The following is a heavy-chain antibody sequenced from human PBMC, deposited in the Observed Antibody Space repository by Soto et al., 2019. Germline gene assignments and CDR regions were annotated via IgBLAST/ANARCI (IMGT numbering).Heavy chain of an antibody. Sequence: SETLSLTCTVSGDFISYYSWAWIRQSAGKGLEWIGRVYSTGTIFYNPSLKSRATMSVDTSKNQFSLKLTSVNAADTAVYYCARADFGRQTRAFDPWGQGTLVTVSS. J-gene: IGHJ5*02. CDR3: ARADFGRQTRAFDP. CDR1: GDFISYYS. D-gene: IGHD4-17*01. CDR2: VYSTGTI. V-gene: IGHV4-4*07.